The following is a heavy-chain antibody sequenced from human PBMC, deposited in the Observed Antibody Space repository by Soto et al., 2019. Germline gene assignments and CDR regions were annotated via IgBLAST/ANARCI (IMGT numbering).Heavy chain of an antibody. J-gene: IGHJ6*02. Sequence: GSLRLSCAASGFTFNYYPMHWVRQAPGKGLEWVAVVSFDGSNKYYADSVKGRFTISKDNSKNTLYLQMNSLRREDTAVYYCARLPGPMVAVLYIYPLDGREAMSDVDVWGQGTTVTVSS. CDR3: ARLPGPMVAVLYIYPLDGREAMSDVDV. CDR1: GFTFNYYP. V-gene: IGHV3-30-3*01. CDR2: VSFDGSNK. D-gene: IGHD5-12*01.